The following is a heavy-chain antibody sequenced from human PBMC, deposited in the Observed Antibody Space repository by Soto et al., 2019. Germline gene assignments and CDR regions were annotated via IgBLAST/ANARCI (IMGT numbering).Heavy chain of an antibody. V-gene: IGHV3-23*01. Sequence: GGSLRLSCAASGFTFSSYAMSWVRQAPGRGLEWVSAISGSGGSTYYADSVKGRFTISRDNSKNTLYLQMNSLRAEDTAVYYCARDFTELDIVVVVAATLFDYWGQGTLVTVSS. CDR1: GFTFSSYA. J-gene: IGHJ4*02. CDR2: ISGSGGST. CDR3: ARDFTELDIVVVVAATLFDY. D-gene: IGHD2-15*01.